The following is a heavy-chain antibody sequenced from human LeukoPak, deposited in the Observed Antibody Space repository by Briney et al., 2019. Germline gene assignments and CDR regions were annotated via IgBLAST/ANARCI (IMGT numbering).Heavy chain of an antibody. V-gene: IGHV4-59*08. Sequence: SETLSLTCTVSGGSISSYYWSWIRQPPGKGLEWIGYIYHSGSTNYNPSLKSRVTISVDTSQNHFSLKLNSVTAADTAVYYCARRGYYDSSGYFGNWGQGTLVTVSS. CDR1: GGSISSYY. D-gene: IGHD3-22*01. CDR3: ARRGYYDSSGYFGN. CDR2: IYHSGST. J-gene: IGHJ4*02.